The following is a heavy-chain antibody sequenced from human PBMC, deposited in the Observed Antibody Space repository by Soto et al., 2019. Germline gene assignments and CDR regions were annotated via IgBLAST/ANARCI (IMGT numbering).Heavy chain of an antibody. CDR3: ARDYYDSSGYRDAFDI. Sequence: PGGSLRLSCAASGFTFSSYGMHWVRQAPGKGLEWVAVIWYDGSNKYYADSVKGRFTISRDNSKNTLYLQMNSLRAEDTAVYYCARDYYDSSGYRDAFDIWGQGTMVTVSS. CDR1: GFTFSSYG. D-gene: IGHD3-22*01. J-gene: IGHJ3*02. V-gene: IGHV3-33*01. CDR2: IWYDGSNK.